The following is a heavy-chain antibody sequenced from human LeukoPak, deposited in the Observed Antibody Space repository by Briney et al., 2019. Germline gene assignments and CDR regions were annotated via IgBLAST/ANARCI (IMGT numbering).Heavy chain of an antibody. CDR2: IYYSGST. V-gene: IGHV4-39*07. D-gene: IGHD5-18*01. J-gene: IGHJ4*02. CDR3: ARVADGKGYPFDY. Sequence: SETLSLTCTVSGGSISNSDYSWGWIRQPPGEGLECIGTIYYSGSTYYKSSFKSQVTISVDTSKNQFSLKLSSVTAADTAVYYCARVADGKGYPFDYWGQGTLVTVSS. CDR1: GGSISNSDYS.